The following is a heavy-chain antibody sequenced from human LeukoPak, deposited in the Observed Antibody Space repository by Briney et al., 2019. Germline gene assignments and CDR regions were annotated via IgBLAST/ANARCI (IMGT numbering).Heavy chain of an antibody. CDR1: GFTFSSYA. CDR2: ISGSGGST. CDR3: AKVKVVRETFDY. J-gene: IGHJ4*02. V-gene: IGHV3-23*01. Sequence: GGSLRLSCAASGFTFSSYAMSGVRQAPGKGLEWVSAISGSGGSTYYADSVKGRFTISRDNSKNTLYLQMNSLRAEDTAVYYCAKVKVVRETFDYWGQGTLVTVSS. D-gene: IGHD3-10*01.